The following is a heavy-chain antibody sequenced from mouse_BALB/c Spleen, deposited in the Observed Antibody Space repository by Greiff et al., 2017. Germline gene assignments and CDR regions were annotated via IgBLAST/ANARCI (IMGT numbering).Heavy chain of an antibody. J-gene: IGHJ4*01. Sequence: EVQRVESGGGLVKPGGSLKLSCAASGFTFSSYTMSWVRQTPEKRLEWVATISSGGSYTYYPDSVKGRFTISRDNAKNTLYLQMSSLKSEDTAMYYCTRDTTTVVATGAMDYWGQGTSVTVSS. D-gene: IGHD1-1*01. V-gene: IGHV5-6-4*01. CDR3: TRDTTTVVATGAMDY. CDR2: ISSGGSYT. CDR1: GFTFSSYT.